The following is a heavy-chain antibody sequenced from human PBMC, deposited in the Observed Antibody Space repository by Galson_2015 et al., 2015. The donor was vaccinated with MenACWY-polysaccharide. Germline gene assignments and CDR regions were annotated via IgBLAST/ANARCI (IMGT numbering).Heavy chain of an antibody. Sequence: SLRLSCAASGFTFSTYSMNWVRQAPGKGLEWVSYISSSSSTIYYADSVKGRFTISRDNAKNSLYLQMNTLRDGDTAVYYCARVPGYSYGYYDWWGQGTRVTVSS. CDR2: ISSSSSTI. CDR1: GFTFSTYS. V-gene: IGHV3-48*02. J-gene: IGHJ4*02. D-gene: IGHD5-18*01. CDR3: ARVPGYSYGYYDW.